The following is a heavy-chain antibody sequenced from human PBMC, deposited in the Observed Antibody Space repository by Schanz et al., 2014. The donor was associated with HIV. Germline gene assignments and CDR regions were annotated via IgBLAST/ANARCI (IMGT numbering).Heavy chain of an antibody. Sequence: QVQLVQSGAEVQMPGSSVKVSCKASGGTFSNYAMTWVRQAPGQGLEWMAGIIPIIGTADYAQKFQGRVTITADESMSTAYMELSSLRSEDTAVYYCSRAFYSDSGSFYSVDPWGQGTLVTVSS. J-gene: IGHJ5*02. CDR3: SRAFYSDSGSFYSVDP. CDR2: IIPIIGTA. CDR1: GGTFSNYA. D-gene: IGHD3-10*01. V-gene: IGHV1-69*01.